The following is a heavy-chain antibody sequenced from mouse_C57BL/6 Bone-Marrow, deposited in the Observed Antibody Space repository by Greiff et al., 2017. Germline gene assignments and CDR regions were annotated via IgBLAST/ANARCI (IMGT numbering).Heavy chain of an antibody. V-gene: IGHV1-55*01. D-gene: IGHD2-10*01. J-gene: IGHJ2*01. Sequence: QVQLQQSGAELVKPGASVKMSCKASGYTFTSYWITWVKQRPGQGLEWIGDIYPGSGSTNYNEKFKSKATLTVDTSSSTAYMQLSSLTSEDSAVYYCARSPYYPHVDYWGQGTTLTVSS. CDR3: ARSPYYPHVDY. CDR2: IYPGSGST. CDR1: GYTFTSYW.